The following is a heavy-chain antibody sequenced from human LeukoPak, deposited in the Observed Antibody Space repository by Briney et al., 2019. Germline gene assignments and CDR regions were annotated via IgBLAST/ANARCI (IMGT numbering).Heavy chain of an antibody. V-gene: IGHV4-59*01. Sequence: PSETLSLTCTVSVGSISSYYWSWIRQPPGKGLEWIGYIYYSGSTNYNPSLKSRVTISVDTSKNQFSLKLSSVTAADTAVYYCAGYYGDYVNYYMDVWGKGTTVTVPS. J-gene: IGHJ6*03. CDR3: AGYYGDYVNYYMDV. D-gene: IGHD4-17*01. CDR1: VGSISSYY. CDR2: IYYSGST.